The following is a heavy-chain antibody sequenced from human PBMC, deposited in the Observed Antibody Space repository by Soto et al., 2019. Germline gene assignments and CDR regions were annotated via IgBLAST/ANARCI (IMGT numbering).Heavy chain of an antibody. J-gene: IGHJ6*02. CDR2: INPSGGST. Sequence: ASVKVSCKASGYTFTSYYMHWVRQAPGQGLEWMGIINPSGGSTSYAQKFQGRVTMTRDTSTSTVYMELSSLRSEDTAVYYCARDRVDANPYYYYGMDVWGQGTTVTVSS. D-gene: IGHD2-15*01. V-gene: IGHV1-46*01. CDR1: GYTFTSYY. CDR3: ARDRVDANPYYYYGMDV.